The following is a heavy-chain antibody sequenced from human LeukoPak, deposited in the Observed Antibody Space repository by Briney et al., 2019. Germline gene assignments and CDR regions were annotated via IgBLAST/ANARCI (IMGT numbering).Heavy chain of an antibody. D-gene: IGHD3-22*01. CDR3: ARGAYYYDSSGGDAFDI. J-gene: IGHJ3*02. V-gene: IGHV4-4*07. CDR2: IYTSGST. CDR1: GGSISSYY. Sequence: SETLSLTCTVSGGSISSYYWSWIRQPAGKGLEWIGRIYTSGSTNYNPSLKSRVTISVDTSKNQFSLKLSSVTAADTAVYYCARGAYYYDSSGGDAFDIWGQGTMVTVSS.